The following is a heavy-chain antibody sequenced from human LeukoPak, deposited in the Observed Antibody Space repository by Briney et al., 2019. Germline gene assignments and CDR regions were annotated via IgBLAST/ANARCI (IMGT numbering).Heavy chain of an antibody. CDR2: IKQDGSEK. V-gene: IGHV3-7*01. CDR3: ARYYYGSGSYYWPGYYYYGMDV. Sequence: GGSLRLSCAASGFTFSSYWMSWVRQAPGKGLEWVANIKQDGSEKYYVDSVKGRFTISRDNAKNSLYLQMNSLRAEDTVVYYCARYYYGSGSYYWPGYYYYGMDVWGQGTTVTVSS. CDR1: GFTFSSYW. J-gene: IGHJ6*02. D-gene: IGHD3-10*01.